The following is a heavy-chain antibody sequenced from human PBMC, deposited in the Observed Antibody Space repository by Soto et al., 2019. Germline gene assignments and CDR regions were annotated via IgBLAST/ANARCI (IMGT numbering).Heavy chain of an antibody. CDR1: GFTFSSYA. J-gene: IGHJ6*03. CDR2: ISGSGGST. V-gene: IGHV3-23*01. D-gene: IGHD4-17*01. CDR3: AKAPSTVTTKGYYYYYYMDV. Sequence: GSLRLSCAASGFTFSSYAMSWVRQAPGKGLEWVSAISGSGGSTYYADSVKGRFTISRDNSKNTLYLQMNSLRAEDTAVYYCAKAPSTVTTKGYYYYYYMDVWGKGTTVTVSS.